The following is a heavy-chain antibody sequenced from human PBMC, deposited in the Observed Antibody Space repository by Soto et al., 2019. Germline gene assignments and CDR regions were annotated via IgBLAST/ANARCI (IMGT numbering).Heavy chain of an antibody. CDR2: INPSSGET. CDR1: GYTFIDYF. V-gene: IGHV1-2*02. CDR3: VSGLTWRDLDY. D-gene: IGHD3-3*01. J-gene: IGHJ4*02. Sequence: ASVKVSCKASGYTFIDYFIQWVRQAPGQGLEWMGWINPSSGETTYAQKFQGRVTMTRDTYISTAYMDLIPLRSDDTAIYYCVSGLTWRDLDYWGQGTPVTVSS.